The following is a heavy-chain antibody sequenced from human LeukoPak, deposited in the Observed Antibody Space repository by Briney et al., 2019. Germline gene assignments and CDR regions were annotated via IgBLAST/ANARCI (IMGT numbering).Heavy chain of an antibody. CDR2: IYPDDSDT. CDR3: ARQVQLKNDAFDI. V-gene: IGHV5-51*01. J-gene: IGHJ3*02. D-gene: IGHD1-1*01. Sequence: GESLKISCKGSGYSFTGYWIGWVRQMPGKGLEWMGIIYPDDSDTRYSPSFQGQVTISADKSISTAYLQWSSLKASDTAMYYCARQVQLKNDAFDIWGQGTMVTVSS. CDR1: GYSFTGYW.